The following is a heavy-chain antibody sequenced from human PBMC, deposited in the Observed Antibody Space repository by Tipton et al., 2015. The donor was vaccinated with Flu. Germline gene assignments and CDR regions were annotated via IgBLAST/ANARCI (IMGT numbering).Heavy chain of an antibody. V-gene: IGHV3-9*01. CDR3: AKDTSSLYYGSGSYDY. CDR1: GFTFDDYA. D-gene: IGHD3-10*01. J-gene: IGHJ4*02. Sequence: SLRLSCAASGFTFDDYAMHWVRQAPGKGLEWVSGISWNSGSIGYADSVKGRFTISRDNAKNSLYLQMNSLRAEDTALYYCAKDTSSLYYGSGSYDYWGQGTLVTASS. CDR2: ISWNSGSI.